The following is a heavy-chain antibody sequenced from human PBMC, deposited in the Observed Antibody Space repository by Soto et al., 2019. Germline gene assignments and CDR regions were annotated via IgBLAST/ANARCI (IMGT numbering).Heavy chain of an antibody. CDR1: GGTFSSYA. J-gene: IGHJ5*02. CDR3: ARVTSMVRGVNDIWFDP. V-gene: IGHV1-69*01. Sequence: QVPLVQSGAEVKKPGSSVTVSCKASGGTFSSYAIHWVRQAPGQGLEWMGGIIPMYGPAKYAQRFQGRVTITADESTTTVYMELTSLTSQDTAVYYCARVTSMVRGVNDIWFDPWGHRTLVTVSS. D-gene: IGHD3-10*01. CDR2: IIPMYGPA.